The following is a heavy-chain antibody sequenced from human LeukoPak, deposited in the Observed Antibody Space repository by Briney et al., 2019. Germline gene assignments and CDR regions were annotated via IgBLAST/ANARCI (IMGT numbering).Heavy chain of an antibody. J-gene: IGHJ4*02. CDR1: GGSISSYY. V-gene: IGHV4-59*08. CDR3: ARQRGGSYYGDTYYFDY. Sequence: SETLSLTCTVSGGSISSYYWSWIRQPPGKGLEWIGYIYNSGNTNYNPSLKSRVTISVDTPKNQFSLKLSSVTAADTAVYYCARQRGGSYYGDTYYFDYWGQGTLVSVSS. CDR2: IYNSGNT. D-gene: IGHD1-26*01.